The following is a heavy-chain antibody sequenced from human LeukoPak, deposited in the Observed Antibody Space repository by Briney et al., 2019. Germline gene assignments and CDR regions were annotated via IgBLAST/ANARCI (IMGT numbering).Heavy chain of an antibody. J-gene: IGHJ4*02. CDR3: ARGEHSYGNFDS. V-gene: IGHV4-39*07. CDR2: IYYSGTT. D-gene: IGHD5-18*01. Sequence: SETLSLTCTVSGGSISSTSYYWVWIRQPPGKGLEWIGSIYYSGTTYYNPSLKSRVTISVDTSKNQFSLKLSSVTAADTAVYYCARGEHSYGNFDSWGQGSLVTVSS. CDR1: GGSISSTSYY.